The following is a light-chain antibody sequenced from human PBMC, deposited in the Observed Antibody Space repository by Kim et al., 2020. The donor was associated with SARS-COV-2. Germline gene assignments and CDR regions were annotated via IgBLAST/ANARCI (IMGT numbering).Light chain of an antibody. CDR1: SLRSYY. CDR3: NSRDSSGNHVV. V-gene: IGLV3-19*01. Sequence: FGQTVRITCQGDSLRSYYASWYQQKPGQAPVLVIYGKNNRPSGIPDRFSGSSSGNTASLTITGAQAEDEADYYCNSRDSSGNHVVFGGGTQLTVL. J-gene: IGLJ2*01. CDR2: GKN.